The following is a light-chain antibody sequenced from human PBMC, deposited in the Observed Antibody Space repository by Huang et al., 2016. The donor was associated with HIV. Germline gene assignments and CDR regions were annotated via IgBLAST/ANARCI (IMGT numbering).Light chain of an antibody. V-gene: IGKV3-20*01. CDR1: QSVSSNY. CDR3: LQYGSSPRS. CDR2: GAS. Sequence: EIVLTQSPGTLSLSPGERATLSCRAVQSVSSNYLAWYQQKPGQAPSFLTYGASSRATGSPDRFSCSGSGTDFTLTISMLEPEDFAVYYCLQYGSSPRSFGRGTKVEIK. J-gene: IGKJ1*01.